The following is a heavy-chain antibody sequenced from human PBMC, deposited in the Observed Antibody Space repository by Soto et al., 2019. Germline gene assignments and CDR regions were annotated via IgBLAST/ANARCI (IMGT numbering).Heavy chain of an antibody. CDR2: TSYDGSNN. Sequence: VQLVESRGGVVQPGTSLRLSCVGSGFTFRSYVIHWVRQAPGKGLEWVALTSYDGSNNFYGDSVKGRFTISRHNSRNTVELQMDSLRFEDTALYYCARWGTTGGLDVWGQGTLVSVSS. CDR3: ARWGTTGGLDV. D-gene: IGHD3-16*01. CDR1: GFTFRSYV. J-gene: IGHJ4*02. V-gene: IGHV3-33*05.